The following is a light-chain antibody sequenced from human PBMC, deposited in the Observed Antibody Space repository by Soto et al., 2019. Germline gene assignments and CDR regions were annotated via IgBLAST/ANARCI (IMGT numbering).Light chain of an antibody. V-gene: IGLV3-21*04. CDR2: YDS. Sequence: SYELTQPPSVSVAPGKTARITCGGNNIGSKSVHWYQQKPGQAPVLVIYYDSDRPSGIPERFSGSNSGNTATLTISRVEAGEEGDYYCQVWDSSSDHVVFGGGTKLTVL. J-gene: IGLJ2*01. CDR1: NIGSKS. CDR3: QVWDSSSDHVV.